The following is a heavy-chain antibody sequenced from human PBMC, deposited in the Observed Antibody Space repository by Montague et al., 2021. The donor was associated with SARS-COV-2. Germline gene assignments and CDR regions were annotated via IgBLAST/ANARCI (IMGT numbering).Heavy chain of an antibody. Sequence: SETLSLTCTVSGGSISSSNYYWGWIRQPPGKGLEWIGNMYYSGSTYYNPSLKSRVTISIDTSKNQFSLKLSSVTAADAAVYYCARDDIVLQGVTEGMGVWGQGTTVTVSS. J-gene: IGHJ6*02. V-gene: IGHV4-39*07. CDR1: GGSISSSNYY. CDR3: ARDDIVLQGVTEGMGV. D-gene: IGHD3-10*01. CDR2: MYYSGST.